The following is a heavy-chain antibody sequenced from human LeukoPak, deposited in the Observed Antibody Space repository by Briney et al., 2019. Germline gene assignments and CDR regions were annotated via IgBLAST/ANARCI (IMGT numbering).Heavy chain of an antibody. D-gene: IGHD2-2*01. J-gene: IGHJ4*02. CDR3: ARVRSTTSYFYFDY. Sequence: PGGSLRLSCAPSGFTFSTYGMHWVRQAPGKGLEWLAIIWFDGSNKYYADSVKDRFTISRDNSKNTLYLQMSSLRAEDTAVYYCARVRSTTSYFYFDYWGQGTLVTVSS. V-gene: IGHV3-33*01. CDR1: GFTFSTYG. CDR2: IWFDGSNK.